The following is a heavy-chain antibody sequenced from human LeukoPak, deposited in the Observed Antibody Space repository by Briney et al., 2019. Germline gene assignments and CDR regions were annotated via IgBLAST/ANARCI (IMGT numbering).Heavy chain of an antibody. J-gene: IGHJ4*02. CDR1: GGSISIYY. CDR2: IYYSRST. Sequence: SETLSLTCTVSGGSISIYYWSWIRQPPGKGLEWIGYIYYSRSTNYNPSLKSRVTISVDTSKNQFSLKLSSVTAADTAVYYCARVLAAGGFDYWGQGTLVTVSS. CDR3: ARVLAAGGFDY. D-gene: IGHD6-13*01. V-gene: IGHV4-59*01.